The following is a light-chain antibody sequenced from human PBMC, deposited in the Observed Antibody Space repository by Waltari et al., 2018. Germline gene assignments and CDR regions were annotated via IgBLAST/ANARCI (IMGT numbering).Light chain of an antibody. Sequence: EIVMTQSPATLSVSPGERATPSCRASQSVSSNLAWYHQKPGQAPRLLIYGASTRATGIPARFSGSGSGTEFTLTISSLQSEDFAVYYCQQYNNWPYTFGQGTKLEIK. CDR2: GAS. CDR3: QQYNNWPYT. V-gene: IGKV3-15*01. J-gene: IGKJ2*01. CDR1: QSVSSN.